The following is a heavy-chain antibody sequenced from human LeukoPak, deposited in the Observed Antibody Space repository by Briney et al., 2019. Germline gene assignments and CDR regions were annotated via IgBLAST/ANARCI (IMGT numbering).Heavy chain of an antibody. D-gene: IGHD1-14*01. J-gene: IGHJ5*02. CDR3: ARGTFEGWFDP. V-gene: IGHV1-18*04. Sequence: ASVKVSCKASGYTFTSYYMHWVRQAPGQGLEWMGWISAYNGNTNYAQKLQGRVTMTTDTSTSTAYMELRSLRSDDTAVYYCARGTFEGWFDPWGQGTLVTVSP. CDR1: GYTFTSYY. CDR2: ISAYNGNT.